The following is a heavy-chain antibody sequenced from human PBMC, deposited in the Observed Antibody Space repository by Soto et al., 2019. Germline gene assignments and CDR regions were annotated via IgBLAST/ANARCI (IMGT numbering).Heavy chain of an antibody. V-gene: IGHV4-31*03. CDR2: TSNTGST. CDR1: GDSIRSGADY. D-gene: IGHD3-22*01. J-gene: IGHJ5*02. Sequence: SETLSLTCTVSGDSIRSGADYWTWIRQHPGKVLEWIGYTSNTGSTYYNPSLKSRLNILLDTSKNQFSLRLSSVTAADTAMYYCAREGDRYYDTSGYFVAWFDPWGQGILVTVSS. CDR3: AREGDRYYDTSGYFVAWFDP.